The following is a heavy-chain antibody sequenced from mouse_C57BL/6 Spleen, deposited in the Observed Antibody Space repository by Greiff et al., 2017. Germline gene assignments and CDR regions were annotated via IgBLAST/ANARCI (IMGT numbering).Heavy chain of an antibody. CDR3: ASFYCDY. CDR2: ISSGSSTI. Sequence: EVKLVESGGGLVKPGGSLKLSCAASGFTFSDYGMHWVRQAPEKGLEWVAYISSGSSTIYYADTVKGRFTISGDNAKNTLFLQMTSLRSEDTAMYYCASFYCDYWGQGTTLTVSS. V-gene: IGHV5-17*01. CDR1: GFTFSDYG. J-gene: IGHJ2*01.